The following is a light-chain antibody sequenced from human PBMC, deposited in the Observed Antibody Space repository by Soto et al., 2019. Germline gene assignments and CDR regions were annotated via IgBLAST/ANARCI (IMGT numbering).Light chain of an antibody. Sequence: DIQMTQSPSSLSASVGDRVTITCRASQSISTYLNWYQHKPGKAPKVVIYGVSSLQSGVPSRFGGSGSGTEFTLTISSLQPEDFATYYCHQSYSIPHTFGQGTRLVIK. CDR1: QSISTY. J-gene: IGKJ5*01. CDR3: HQSYSIPHT. CDR2: GVS. V-gene: IGKV1-39*01.